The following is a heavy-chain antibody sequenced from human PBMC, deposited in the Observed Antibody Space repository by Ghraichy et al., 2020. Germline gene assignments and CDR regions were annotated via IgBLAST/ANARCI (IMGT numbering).Heavy chain of an antibody. CDR2: IRNKADGGTT. V-gene: IGHV3-49*03. Sequence: GGSLRLSCTASGFTFGDYAMAWFRQAPGKGLEWIGFIRNKADGGTTQYAASVRGRLTISRDDSKSIAYLQMNSLKTEDTAMYYCTRDRPLDYWGQGTLVTVSS. J-gene: IGHJ4*02. CDR1: GFTFGDYA. CDR3: TRDRPLDY.